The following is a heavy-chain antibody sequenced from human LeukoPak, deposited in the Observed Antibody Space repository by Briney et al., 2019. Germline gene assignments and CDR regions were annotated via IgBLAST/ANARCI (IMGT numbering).Heavy chain of an antibody. V-gene: IGHV3-48*04. CDR3: ARAQKYSYDAFDI. Sequence: GGSLRLSCAASGFTFSSYSMNWVRQAPWKGLEYVSYISSGSGTIYYADSVKDRFTISRDNAKNSLYLQMNSLSAEDTAVYYCARAQKYSYDAFDIWGQGTMVTVSS. D-gene: IGHD4-11*01. J-gene: IGHJ3*02. CDR1: GFTFSSYS. CDR2: ISSGSGTI.